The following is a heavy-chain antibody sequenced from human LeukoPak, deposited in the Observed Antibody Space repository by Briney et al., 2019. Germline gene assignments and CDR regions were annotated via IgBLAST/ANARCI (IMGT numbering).Heavy chain of an antibody. CDR2: IYTSGST. CDR1: GGSISSGSYY. J-gene: IGHJ4*02. V-gene: IGHV4-61*02. CDR3: AGQGSEGMFDY. Sequence: PSETLSLTCTVSGGSISSGSYYWSCIRQPAGKGLEWIGRIYTSGSTNYNPSLKSRVTISVDTSKNQFSLKLSSVTAADTAVYYCAGQGSEGMFDYWGQGTLVTVSS.